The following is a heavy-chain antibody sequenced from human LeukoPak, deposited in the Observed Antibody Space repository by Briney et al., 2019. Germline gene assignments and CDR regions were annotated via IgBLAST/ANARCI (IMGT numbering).Heavy chain of an antibody. CDR3: ARDCNRTYCYDY. V-gene: IGHV3-48*04. J-gene: IGHJ4*02. CDR1: GFIFSNYA. Sequence: GGSLRLCCAASGFIFSNYAMNWVRHAPGKGLEWVSYISSSGSTIYYADSVKGRFTISRDNAKNSLYLQMNSLRAEDAAVYYFARDCNRTYCYDYWGQGTLVTVSS. D-gene: IGHD2/OR15-2a*01. CDR2: ISSSGSTI.